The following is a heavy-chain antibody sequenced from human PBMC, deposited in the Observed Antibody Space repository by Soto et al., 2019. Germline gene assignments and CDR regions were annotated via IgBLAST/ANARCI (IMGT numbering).Heavy chain of an antibody. Sequence: EVQLVESGGGLVQPGGSLRLSCAASGFTFSDHYMDWVRQAPGKGLEWVGRTRNKANSYTTEYAASVKGRFTISRDDSKNSLYLQMNSLKTEDTAVYYCARSGWSYSNLLGYYYYGMDVWGQGTTVTVSS. CDR1: GFTFSDHY. CDR3: ARSGWSYSNLLGYYYYGMDV. V-gene: IGHV3-72*01. D-gene: IGHD4-4*01. J-gene: IGHJ6*02. CDR2: TRNKANSYTT.